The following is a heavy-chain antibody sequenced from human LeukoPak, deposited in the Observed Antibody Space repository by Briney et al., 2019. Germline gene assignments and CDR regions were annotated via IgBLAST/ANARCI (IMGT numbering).Heavy chain of an antibody. CDR3: ARDRGEYGGNSGFRYYYMDV. D-gene: IGHD4-23*01. Sequence: SETLSLTCTVSGASISNSAYYWLWIRQPPGEGLECIGTVHYSGSTFYNPSLKSRVNISVDTSKSQFSLQLSSVTAADTAVYYCARDRGEYGGNSGFRYYYMDVWGKGTTVTVSS. J-gene: IGHJ6*03. V-gene: IGHV4-39*02. CDR1: GASISNSAYY. CDR2: VHYSGST.